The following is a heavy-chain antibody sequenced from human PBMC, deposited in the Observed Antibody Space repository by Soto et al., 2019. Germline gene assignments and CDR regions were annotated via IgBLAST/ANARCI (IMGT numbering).Heavy chain of an antibody. CDR2: IYYSGST. CDR1: GGSISSGNYY. Sequence: QVQLQESGPGLVKPSQTLSLTCTVSGGSISSGNYYWSWIRQHPGKGLEWIGYIYYSGSTYYNPSLKSRVTISVDTSTNQFSLTLSSVTAADTAVYYCARTSYDSSGTAADPWGQGTLVTVSS. J-gene: IGHJ5*02. D-gene: IGHD3-22*01. CDR3: ARTSYDSSGTAADP. V-gene: IGHV4-31*03.